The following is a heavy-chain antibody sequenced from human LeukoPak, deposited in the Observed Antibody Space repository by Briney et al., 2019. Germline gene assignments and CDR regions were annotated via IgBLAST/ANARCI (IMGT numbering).Heavy chain of an antibody. V-gene: IGHV3-7*03. CDR2: IKQDGSEK. D-gene: IGHD3-10*01. CDR1: GFTVSSYW. J-gene: IGHJ4*02. CDR3: ARGAYYYGSGSYYLDY. Sequence: GGSLRLSCAASGFTVSSYWMSWVRQAAGEGLEWVANIKQDGSEKYYVECVEGRFTISRDNAKNSLYLQMNSLRAEDTAVYYCARGAYYYGSGSYYLDYWGQGTLVTVSS.